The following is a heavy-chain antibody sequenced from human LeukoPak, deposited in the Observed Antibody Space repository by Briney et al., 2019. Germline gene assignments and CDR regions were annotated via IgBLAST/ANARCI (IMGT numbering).Heavy chain of an antibody. D-gene: IGHD2-2*01. J-gene: IGHJ4*02. CDR1: GGSISSYY. Sequence: PSETLSLTCSVSGGSISSYYWSWIRRPPGKGLEWIGYIYYSGSTNYNPSLKSRVTISVDTSKNQFSLKLSSVTAADTAVYYCASGLYSTLFDYWGQGTLVTVSS. CDR3: ASGLYSTLFDY. V-gene: IGHV4-59*01. CDR2: IYYSGST.